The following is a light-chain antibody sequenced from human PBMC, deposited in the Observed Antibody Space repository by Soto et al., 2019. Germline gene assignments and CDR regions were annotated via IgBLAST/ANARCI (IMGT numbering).Light chain of an antibody. CDR2: AAS. CDR1: QGISRY. Sequence: IQLTQSPSSLSASVGDSVTITCRASQGISRYLSWYQQKPGRAPKLLISAASTLQSGVPARFSGSGSGTDFTLTITGLQPEDFATYYCQQGYSTLPITVGPGTKVDMK. CDR3: QQGYSTLPIT. J-gene: IGKJ3*01. V-gene: IGKV1-39*01.